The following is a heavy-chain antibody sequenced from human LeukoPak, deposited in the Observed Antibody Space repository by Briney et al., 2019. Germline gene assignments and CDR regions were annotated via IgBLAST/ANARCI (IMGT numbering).Heavy chain of an antibody. V-gene: IGHV5-51*01. CDR2: IYPADSDT. D-gene: IGHD1-14*01. J-gene: IGHJ4*02. CDR3: ARPNRGALFDY. CDR1: GSRFTNYW. Sequence: GESLTISCKASGSRFTNYWIGWVRKMPGKGLEWMGIIYPADSDTKYSPSFQGHVTISANKSISTAYIQVTSLEVEDSSIYYCARPNRGALFDYWGQGTLVTVSS.